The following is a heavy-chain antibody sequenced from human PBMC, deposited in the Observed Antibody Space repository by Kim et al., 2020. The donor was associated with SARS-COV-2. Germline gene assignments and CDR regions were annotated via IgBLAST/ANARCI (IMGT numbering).Heavy chain of an antibody. CDR3: ARAEAIVGAYWAPFDY. D-gene: IGHD1-26*01. CDR1: GFTFSSYA. Sequence: GGSLRLSCAASGFTFSSYAMHWVRQAPGKGLEYVSAISSNGGSTYYANSVKGRFTISRDNSKNTLYLQMGSLRAEDMAVYYCARAEAIVGAYWAPFDYWGQGTLVTVSS. V-gene: IGHV3-64*01. J-gene: IGHJ4*02. CDR2: ISSNGGST.